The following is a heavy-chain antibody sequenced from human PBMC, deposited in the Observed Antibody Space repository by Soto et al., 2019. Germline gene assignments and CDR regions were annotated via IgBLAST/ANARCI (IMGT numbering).Heavy chain of an antibody. D-gene: IGHD6-6*01. V-gene: IGHV3-21*01. Sequence: EVQLVESGGGLVKPGGSLRLSCAASGFTFSSYSMNWVRRAPGKGLEWVSSISSSSSYIYYADSVKGRFTISRDNAKNSLYLQMNSLRAEDTAVFYCARDSPVAARTNWFDPWGQGTLVTVSS. CDR2: ISSSSSYI. CDR1: GFTFSSYS. CDR3: ARDSPVAARTNWFDP. J-gene: IGHJ5*02.